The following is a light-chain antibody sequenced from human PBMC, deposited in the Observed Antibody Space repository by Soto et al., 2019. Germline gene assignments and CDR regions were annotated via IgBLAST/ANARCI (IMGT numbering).Light chain of an antibody. Sequence: QSVVTQPASVSGSQRQSITISCTGTSSDVGSYNLVSWYQQHPGKAPKLMIYEVSKRPSGVSNRFSGSKSGNTASLTISGLQAEDEADYYCCLGVFGTGTKVTVL. V-gene: IGLV2-23*02. CDR3: CLGV. CDR1: SSDVGSYNL. CDR2: EVS. J-gene: IGLJ1*01.